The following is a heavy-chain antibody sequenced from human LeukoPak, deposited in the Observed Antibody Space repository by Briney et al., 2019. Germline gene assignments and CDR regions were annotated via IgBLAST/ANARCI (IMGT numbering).Heavy chain of an antibody. CDR3: ARMYYYDSSEGVNY. CDR1: GYTFTSYG. J-gene: IGHJ4*02. CDR2: ISAYNGNT. D-gene: IGHD3-22*01. Sequence: GASVKVSCKASGYTFTSYGISWVRQAPGQGLEWMGWISAYNGNTNYAQKFQGRVTMTTDTSTSTAYMELRSLRSDDTAVYYCARMYYYDSSEGVNYWGQGTLVTVSS. V-gene: IGHV1-18*01.